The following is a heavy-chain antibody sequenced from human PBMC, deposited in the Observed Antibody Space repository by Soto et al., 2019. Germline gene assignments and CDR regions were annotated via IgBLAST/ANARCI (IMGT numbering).Heavy chain of an antibody. V-gene: IGHV3-48*02. CDR2: ISSSGSTI. CDR1: GFPFSAFS. D-gene: IGHD2-15*01. Sequence: GGSLRLSCASSGFPFSAFSMNWVRQAPGKGLEWVAYISSSGSTIYYADSVKGRFAISRDNAKTSLYLQMDSLRDEDTAVYYCAREGGRHCSPSRCYNAFDIWGQGTTVTV. CDR3: AREGGRHCSPSRCYNAFDI. J-gene: IGHJ3*02.